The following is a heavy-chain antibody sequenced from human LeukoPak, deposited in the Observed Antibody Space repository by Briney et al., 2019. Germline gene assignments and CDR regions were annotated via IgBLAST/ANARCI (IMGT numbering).Heavy chain of an antibody. V-gene: IGHV3-7*01. D-gene: IGHD6-13*01. CDR2: IKQDGSEK. Sequence: GGSLRLSCAASGFTFSSYWMSWVRQAPGKGLEWVANIKQDGSEKYYVDSVKGRFTISRDNAKNSLYLQMNRLRAEDTAVYYCARDRWQQLVFFDYWGQGTLVTVSS. CDR1: GFTFSSYW. J-gene: IGHJ4*02. CDR3: ARDRWQQLVFFDY.